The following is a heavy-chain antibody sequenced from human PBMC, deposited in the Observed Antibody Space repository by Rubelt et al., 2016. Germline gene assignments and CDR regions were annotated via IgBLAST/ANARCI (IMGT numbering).Heavy chain of an antibody. CDR3: VSGSINMIR. V-gene: IGHV3-7*01. CDR2: IKQDGSEK. D-gene: IGHD3-10*01. J-gene: IGHJ4*02. Sequence: WVRQAPGTGLEWVANIKQDGSEKNCVDSVKGRFTISRDNAKNSLYLQMDSLRAGDTAVYYCVSGSINMIRWGQGTLVTVSS.